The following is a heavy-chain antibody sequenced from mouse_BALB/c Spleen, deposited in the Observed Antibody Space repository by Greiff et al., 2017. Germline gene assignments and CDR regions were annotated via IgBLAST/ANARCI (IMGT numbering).Heavy chain of an antibody. D-gene: IGHD2-1*01. CDR2: ISSGGSYT. J-gene: IGHJ4*01. V-gene: IGHV5-9-3*01. Sequence: EVKVVESGGGLVKPGGSLKLSCAASGFTFSSYAMSWVRQTPEKRLEWVATISSGGSYTYYPDSVKGRFTISRDNAKNTLYLQMSSLRSEDTAMYYCAREGGYGNPDYAMDYWGQGTSVTVSS. CDR1: GFTFSSYA. CDR3: AREGGYGNPDYAMDY.